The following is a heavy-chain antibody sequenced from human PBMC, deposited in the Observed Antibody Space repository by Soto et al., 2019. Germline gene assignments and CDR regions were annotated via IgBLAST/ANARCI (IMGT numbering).Heavy chain of an antibody. V-gene: IGHV3-33*01. D-gene: IGHD3-10*01. Sequence: PGGSLRLSCAASGFTFSSYGMHWVRQAPGKGLEWVAVIWYDGSNKYYADSVKGRFTISRDNSKNTLYLQMNSLRAEDTAVYYCARDQISRVGYYYGMDVWGQGTTVTVSS. CDR2: IWYDGSNK. J-gene: IGHJ6*02. CDR3: ARDQISRVGYYYGMDV. CDR1: GFTFSSYG.